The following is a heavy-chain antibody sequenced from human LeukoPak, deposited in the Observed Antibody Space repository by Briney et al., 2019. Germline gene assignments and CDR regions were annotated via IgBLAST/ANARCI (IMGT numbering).Heavy chain of an antibody. CDR3: AKPILTASYYFDY. CDR2: IGVSGEKA. D-gene: IGHD2-21*02. V-gene: IGHV3-23*01. Sequence: SGGSLRLSCAASGFTFSNFDMSWVRQVPGKGLEWVSNIGVSGEKAYYTDSVKGRFIISRDNSKNALYLQMNNLRAEDTAVYYCAKPILTASYYFDYWGQGTLVTVSS. CDR1: GFTFSNFD. J-gene: IGHJ4*02.